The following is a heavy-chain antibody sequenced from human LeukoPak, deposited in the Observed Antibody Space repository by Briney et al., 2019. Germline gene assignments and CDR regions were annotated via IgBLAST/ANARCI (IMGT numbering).Heavy chain of an antibody. CDR1: GGTFSSYA. CDR3: ARPLRYFDWLIFDY. Sequence: SVKVSCKASGGTFSSYAISWVRQAPGQGLEWMGRIIPILGIANYAQKFQGRVTITADKSTSTAYMELSSLRSEDTAVYYCARPLRYFDWLIFDYWGQGTLVTVSS. J-gene: IGHJ4*02. CDR2: IIPILGIA. V-gene: IGHV1-69*04. D-gene: IGHD3-9*01.